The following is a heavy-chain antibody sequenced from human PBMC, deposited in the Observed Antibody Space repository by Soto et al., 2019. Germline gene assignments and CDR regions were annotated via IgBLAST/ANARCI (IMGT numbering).Heavy chain of an antibody. CDR3: AKFPTWRGQLLMSYFDY. CDR1: GFTFSSYA. CDR2: ISASGAKT. Sequence: GGSLRLSCVASGFTFSSYAMSWVRQAPGKGLQWVSAISASGAKTYYADSVKGQFTISRDNSKNSLYLQMHSLRPEDTAVYYCAKFPTWRGQLLMSYFDYWGQGTLVTVSS. D-gene: IGHD2-2*01. V-gene: IGHV3-23*01. J-gene: IGHJ4*02.